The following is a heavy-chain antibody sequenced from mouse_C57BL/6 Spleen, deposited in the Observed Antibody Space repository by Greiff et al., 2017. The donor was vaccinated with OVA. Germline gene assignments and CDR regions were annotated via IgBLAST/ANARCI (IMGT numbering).Heavy chain of an antibody. CDR2: INPGSGGT. J-gene: IGHJ2*01. CDR1: GYAFTNYL. D-gene: IGHD2-5*01. Sequence: QVQLQQSGAELVRPGTSVKVSCKASGYAFTNYLIEWVKQRPGQGLEWIGVINPGSGGTNYNEKFKGKATLTADKSSSTAYMQLSSLTSEDSAVYFCARRLDYYSNSDYWGQGTTLTVSS. CDR3: ARRLDYYSNSDY. V-gene: IGHV1-54*01.